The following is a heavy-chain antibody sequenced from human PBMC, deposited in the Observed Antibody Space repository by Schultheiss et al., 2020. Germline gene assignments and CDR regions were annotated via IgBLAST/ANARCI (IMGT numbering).Heavy chain of an antibody. J-gene: IGHJ3*02. Sequence: ASVKVSCKASGYTFTSYYMHWVRQAPGQGLEWMGIINPSGGSTSYAQKFQGRVTMTRDTSTSTAYMELSSLRSEDTAVYYCARGYCSSTSCYSGAFDIWGQGTMVTVSS. V-gene: IGHV1-46*01. CDR1: GYTFTSYY. CDR3: ARGYCSSTSCYSGAFDI. D-gene: IGHD2-2*01. CDR2: INPSGGST.